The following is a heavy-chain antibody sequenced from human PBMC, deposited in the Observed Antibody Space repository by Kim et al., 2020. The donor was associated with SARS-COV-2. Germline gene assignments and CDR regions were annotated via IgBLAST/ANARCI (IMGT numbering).Heavy chain of an antibody. D-gene: IGHD3-10*01. CDR3: AREGYSGWFDP. J-gene: IGHJ5*02. Sequence: KYSPSLESRVTISLDTSKNQFPLKLSSVTAADTAVYYCAREGYSGWFDPWGQGTLVTVSS. V-gene: IGHV4-59*01.